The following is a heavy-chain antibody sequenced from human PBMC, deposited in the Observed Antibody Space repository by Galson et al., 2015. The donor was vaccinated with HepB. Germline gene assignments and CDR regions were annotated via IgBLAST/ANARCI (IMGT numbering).Heavy chain of an antibody. Sequence: SLRLSCAVSGFSFNDHYVDWVRQAPGKGLEWVGRSRNRPRGYSTDYAVSVRGRFTVSRDDSKNSVFLQMNRLRSEDTAVYYCARSEVTTVVTDFDSWGQGTLVTVSP. CDR1: GFSFNDHY. V-gene: IGHV3-72*01. CDR3: ARSEVTTVVTDFDS. J-gene: IGHJ5*01. D-gene: IGHD4-23*01. CDR2: SRNRPRGYST.